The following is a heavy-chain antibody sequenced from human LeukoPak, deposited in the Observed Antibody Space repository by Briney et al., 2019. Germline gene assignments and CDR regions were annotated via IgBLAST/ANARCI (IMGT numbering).Heavy chain of an antibody. D-gene: IGHD4-17*01. CDR3: ARVEDGDYAPFDY. CDR1: GFTFSSYS. Sequence: QPGGSVRLSCAASGFTFSSYSMNWVRQAPGKGLEWVSYISSSSSTIYYADSVKGRFTISRDNAKNSLYLQMNSLRAEDTAVYYCARVEDGDYAPFDYWGQGTLVTVSS. V-gene: IGHV3-48*01. CDR2: ISSSSSTI. J-gene: IGHJ4*02.